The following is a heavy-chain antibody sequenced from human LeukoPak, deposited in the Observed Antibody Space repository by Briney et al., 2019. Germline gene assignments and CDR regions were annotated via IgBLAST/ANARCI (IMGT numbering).Heavy chain of an antibody. CDR3: ARDLYYYGSGSYFIASYYMDV. V-gene: IGHV1-46*01. Sequence: ASVKVSCKASGYTFTSYYMHWVRQAPGQGLEWMGIINPSGGSTSYAQKFQGRVTMTRDTSTSTVYMELSSLRSEDTAVYYCARDLYYYGSGSYFIASYYMDVWGKGTTVTISS. D-gene: IGHD3-10*01. J-gene: IGHJ6*03. CDR2: INPSGGST. CDR1: GYTFTSYY.